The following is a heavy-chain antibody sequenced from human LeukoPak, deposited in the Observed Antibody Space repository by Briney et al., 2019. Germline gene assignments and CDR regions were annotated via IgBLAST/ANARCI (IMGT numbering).Heavy chain of an antibody. CDR1: GFTFSNYW. D-gene: IGHD3-10*01. CDR2: IKGDGSYT. V-gene: IGHV3-74*01. CDR3: ASGDLDY. Sequence: GGSLRLSCVASGFTFSNYWMHWGRQAPGKGLLWVSRIKGDGSYTSSADSVRGRFTISRDNAKNTVYLQMNSLRGEDTAVYCCASGDLDYWGQGTLVSVSS. J-gene: IGHJ4*02.